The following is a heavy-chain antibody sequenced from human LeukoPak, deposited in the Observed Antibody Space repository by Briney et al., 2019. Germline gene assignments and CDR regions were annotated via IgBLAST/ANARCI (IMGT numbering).Heavy chain of an antibody. V-gene: IGHV4-4*02. CDR3: ASCLFDYYYFDQ. CDR1: GDSITSHNW. Sequence: SETLSLTGAVSGDSITSHNWWSWVRQSPRKGLEWIGEIYHSGTTNYSPSLKSRVTISVDKSKNQLSLRLTSVTAADTAVYFCASCLFDYYYFDQWGQGTLVTVSS. CDR2: IYHSGTT. D-gene: IGHD3-10*01. J-gene: IGHJ4*02.